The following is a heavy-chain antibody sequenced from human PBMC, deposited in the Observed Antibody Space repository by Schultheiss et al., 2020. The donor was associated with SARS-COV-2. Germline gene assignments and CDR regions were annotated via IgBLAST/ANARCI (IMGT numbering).Heavy chain of an antibody. CDR3: ASGRSSSYHDAFDI. Sequence: SETLSVTCTVSGGSISSGGYYWSWIRQHPGKGLEWIGEINHSGSTNYNPSLKSRVTISVDTSKNQFSLKLSSVTAADTAVYYCASGRSSSYHDAFDIWGQGTMVTVSS. CDR1: GGSISSGGYY. CDR2: INHSGST. J-gene: IGHJ3*02. V-gene: IGHV4-31*03. D-gene: IGHD6-13*01.